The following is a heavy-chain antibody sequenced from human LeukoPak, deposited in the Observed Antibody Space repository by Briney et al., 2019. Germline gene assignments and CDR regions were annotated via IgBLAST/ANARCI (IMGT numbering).Heavy chain of an antibody. J-gene: IGHJ4*02. D-gene: IGHD3-9*01. CDR1: GFTFSSYA. CDR3: AKDLTGYYKGELDY. V-gene: IGHV3-23*01. CDR2: ISGSGGST. Sequence: GGSLRLSCAASGFTFSSYAMSWVRQAPGKGLEWVSAISGSGGSTYYADSVKGRFTISRDNSKNTLYLQMNSLRAEDTAVYYCAKDLTGYYKGELDYWGQGTLVTVSS.